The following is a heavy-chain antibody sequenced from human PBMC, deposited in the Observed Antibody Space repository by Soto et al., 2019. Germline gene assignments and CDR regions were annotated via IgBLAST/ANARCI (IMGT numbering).Heavy chain of an antibody. CDR1: GFTVSSNY. CDR2: IYSGGST. V-gene: IGHV3-53*01. CDR3: ARGQYCSSTSCRHYYYYGMDV. Sequence: EVQLVESGGGLIQPGGSLRLSCAASGFTVSSNYMSWVRQAPGKGLEWVSVIYSGGSTYYADSVKGRFTISRDNSKNTLYLQMNSRRAEDTAVYYCARGQYCSSTSCRHYYYYGMDVWGQGTTVTVSS. J-gene: IGHJ6*02. D-gene: IGHD2-2*01.